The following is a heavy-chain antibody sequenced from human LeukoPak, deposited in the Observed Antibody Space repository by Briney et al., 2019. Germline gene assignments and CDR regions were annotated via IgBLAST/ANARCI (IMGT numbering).Heavy chain of an antibody. V-gene: IGHV3-74*03. D-gene: IGHD3-10*01. CDR3: ARVKSYWGDFDY. J-gene: IGHJ4*02. CDR2: INSEGSTT. CDR1: GFTFSGFW. Sequence: GGSLRLSCAASGFTFSGFWMHWVRQAPGKGLVWVSRINSEGSTTTYADSVEGRFTISRDNAKNRLYLEMNSLRAEDTAVYYCARVKSYWGDFDYWGQGTLVTVSS.